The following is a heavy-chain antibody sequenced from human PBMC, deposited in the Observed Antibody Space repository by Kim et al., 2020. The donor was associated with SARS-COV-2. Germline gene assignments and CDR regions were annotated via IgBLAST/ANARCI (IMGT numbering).Heavy chain of an antibody. Sequence: EPVKGRFTISRDNSKNTLYLQMNSLRAEDTAVYYCAKDPRIAAADQNGDYWGQGTLVTVSS. CDR3: AKDPRIAAADQNGDY. D-gene: IGHD6-13*01. J-gene: IGHJ4*02. V-gene: IGHV3-23*01.